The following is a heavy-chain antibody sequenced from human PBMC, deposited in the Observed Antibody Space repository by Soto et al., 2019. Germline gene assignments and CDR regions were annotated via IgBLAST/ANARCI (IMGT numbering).Heavy chain of an antibody. CDR1: GFTFTDYD. CDR2: ISGSGRTT. CDR3: AKLDFWSGTSPDY. Sequence: GGSXRLSCAASGFTFTDYDMNWLRQAPGKGLEWVSAISGSGRTTYFADSVKGRFTISRDNSKNTLYLQMNSLRAEDTAVYYCAKLDFWSGTSPDYWGQGTLVTVSS. V-gene: IGHV3-23*01. J-gene: IGHJ4*02. D-gene: IGHD3-3*01.